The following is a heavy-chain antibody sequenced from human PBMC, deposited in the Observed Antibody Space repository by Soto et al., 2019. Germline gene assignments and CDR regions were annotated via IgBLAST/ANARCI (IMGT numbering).Heavy chain of an antibody. CDR2: IYYSGST. D-gene: IGHD3-10*01. CDR1: GGSISSYY. J-gene: IGHJ3*02. CDR3: ARLPYGSGSTDAFDS. Sequence: SETLSLTCTVSGGSISSYYWSWIRQPPGKGLEWIGYIYYSGSTNYNPSLKSRVTISVDTSKNQFSLKLSSVTAADTAVYYCARLPYGSGSTDAFDSWGQGTMVTVSS. V-gene: IGHV4-59*01.